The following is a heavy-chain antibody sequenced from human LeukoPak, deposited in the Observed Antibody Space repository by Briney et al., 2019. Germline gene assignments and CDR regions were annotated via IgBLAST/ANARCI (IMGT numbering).Heavy chain of an antibody. CDR1: GGSISSSSYY. V-gene: IGHV4-39*01. D-gene: IGHD3-10*01. CDR3: ARRYYYGSGSYYNGSTLDY. Sequence: PSETLSLTCTVSGGSISSSSYYGGWIRQPPGKGLEWIGSIYYSGSTYYNPSLKSRVTISVDTSKNQFSLKLSPVTAADTAVYYCARRYYYGSGSYYNGSTLDYWGQGTLVTVSS. CDR2: IYYSGST. J-gene: IGHJ4*02.